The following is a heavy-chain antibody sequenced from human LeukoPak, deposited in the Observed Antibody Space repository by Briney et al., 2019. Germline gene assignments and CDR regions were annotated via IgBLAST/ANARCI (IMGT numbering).Heavy chain of an antibody. D-gene: IGHD6-6*01. Sequence: SETLSLTCTVSGGSISSSSHYWGWIRQPPGKGLEWIGSIYHSGSTYYNPSLKSRVTISVDTSKNQFSLKLSSVTAADTAVYYCARDLGIAARPDYWGQGTLVTVSS. CDR2: IYHSGST. V-gene: IGHV4-39*07. CDR1: GGSISSSSHY. J-gene: IGHJ4*02. CDR3: ARDLGIAARPDY.